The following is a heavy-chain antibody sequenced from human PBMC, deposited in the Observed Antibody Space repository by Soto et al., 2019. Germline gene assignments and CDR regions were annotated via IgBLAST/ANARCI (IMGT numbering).Heavy chain of an antibody. CDR3: ARDVPPGSSWYVGSLFDP. CDR2: ISAYNGNT. CDR1: GYTFTSYG. Sequence: QVQLVQSGAEVKKPGASVKVSCKASGYTFTSYGISWVRQAPGQGLEWMGWISAYNGNTNYAQKLQGRVTMTTDTSTSTAYMELRSLRSDDTAVYYCARDVPPGSSWYVGSLFDPWGQGTLVTVSS. J-gene: IGHJ5*02. D-gene: IGHD6-13*01. V-gene: IGHV1-18*01.